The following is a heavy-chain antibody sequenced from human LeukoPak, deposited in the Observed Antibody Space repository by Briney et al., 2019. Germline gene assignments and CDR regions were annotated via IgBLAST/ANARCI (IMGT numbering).Heavy chain of an antibody. V-gene: IGHV3-7*01. J-gene: IGHJ4*02. CDR3: ARRSRYYYDSSGTYGDY. CDR2: IKQDGSEK. CDR1: GFTFSSYW. Sequence: GGSLRLSCAASGFTFSSYWMSWVRQAPGKGLEWVAHIKQDGSEKYYVDSVKGRFTISRDNAKNSLYLQMNSLRAEDTAVYYCARRSRYYYDSSGTYGDYWGQGTLVTVSS. D-gene: IGHD3-22*01.